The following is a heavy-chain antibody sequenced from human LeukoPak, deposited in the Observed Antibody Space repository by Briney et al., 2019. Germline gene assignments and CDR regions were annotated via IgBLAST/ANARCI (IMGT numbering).Heavy chain of an antibody. CDR3: ARTGGGGGATLDY. D-gene: IGHD1-26*01. Sequence: SETLSLTCTVSGGSISSGDYYWSWIRQPPGKGLEWIGYIYYSGSTYYNPSLKSRVTISVDTSKNQFSLKLSSVTAADTAVYYCARTGGGGGATLDYWGQGTLVTVSS. CDR1: GGSISSGDYY. J-gene: IGHJ4*02. CDR2: IYYSGST. V-gene: IGHV4-30-4*01.